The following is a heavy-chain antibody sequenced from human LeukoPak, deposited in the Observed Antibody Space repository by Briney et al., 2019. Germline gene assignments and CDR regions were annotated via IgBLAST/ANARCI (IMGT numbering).Heavy chain of an antibody. Sequence: PGGSLRLSCAASGFTVSSNYMSWVRQAPGKGLEWVSAISGSGGSTYYADSVKGRFTISRDNSKNTLYLQMNSLRAEDTAVYYCAKERGTSGSYPLYWGQGTLVTVSS. V-gene: IGHV3-23*01. J-gene: IGHJ4*02. CDR2: ISGSGGST. CDR1: GFTVSSNY. CDR3: AKERGTSGSYPLY. D-gene: IGHD1-26*01.